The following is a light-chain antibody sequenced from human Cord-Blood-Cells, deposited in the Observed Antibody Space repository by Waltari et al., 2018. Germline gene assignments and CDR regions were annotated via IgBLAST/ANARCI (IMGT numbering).Light chain of an antibody. V-gene: IGKV1-39*01. Sequence: DIQMTQSPSSLYASVGDRVNITCRASQSISSYLNWYQQKPGKAPKLLIYAASSLQSGVPSRFIGSRSGTDFTLTISSRQPEDFATYYCQQSYSTSMYTFGQGTKLEIK. CDR3: QQSYSTSMYT. CDR1: QSISSY. CDR2: AAS. J-gene: IGKJ2*01.